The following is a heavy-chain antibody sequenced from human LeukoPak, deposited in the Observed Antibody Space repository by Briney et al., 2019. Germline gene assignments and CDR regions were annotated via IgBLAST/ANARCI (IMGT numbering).Heavy chain of an antibody. CDR1: GGTFSSYA. CDR3: ARGPSFLGYVLDY. D-gene: IGHD3-3*01. V-gene: IGHV1-69*04. J-gene: IGHJ4*02. Sequence: ASVKVSCKASGGTFSSYAISWVRQAPGQGLEWMGRIIPILGIANYAQKFQGRVTITADKSTSTAYMELSSLRSEDTAVYYCARGPSFLGYVLDYWGQGTLVTVSS. CDR2: IIPILGIA.